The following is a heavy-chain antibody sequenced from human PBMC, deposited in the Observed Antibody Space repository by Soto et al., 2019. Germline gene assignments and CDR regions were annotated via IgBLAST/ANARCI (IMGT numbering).Heavy chain of an antibody. Sequence: QVQLVESGGGVVQPGRSLRLSCAASGFTFSNNGMHWVRQAPCKGLEWVADISYDGSKKYYVESVKGRFTISRDNSKNTLYLQMNSLRPEDTAVYYCAKDRVESGLGEVDYWGQGTLVTVSS. CDR3: AKDRVESGLGEVDY. V-gene: IGHV3-30*18. J-gene: IGHJ4*02. D-gene: IGHD3-16*01. CDR2: ISYDGSKK. CDR1: GFTFSNNG.